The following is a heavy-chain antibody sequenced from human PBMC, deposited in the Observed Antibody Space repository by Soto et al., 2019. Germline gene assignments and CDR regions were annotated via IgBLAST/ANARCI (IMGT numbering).Heavy chain of an antibody. J-gene: IGHJ4*02. V-gene: IGHV4-4*02. Sequence: QVELQESGPGLVKPSGTLSLTCAVSGDSVSSRFWWSWVRQSPGKGLEWIGEIYHSGSANYNPSLKSRVTMSVDNSKHQFSLKLNSVTAADTAVYYCARYNAASGTYYFDYWGQGTLVTVSS. CDR3: ARYNAASGTYYFDY. CDR2: IYHSGSA. D-gene: IGHD6-13*01. CDR1: GDSVSSRFW.